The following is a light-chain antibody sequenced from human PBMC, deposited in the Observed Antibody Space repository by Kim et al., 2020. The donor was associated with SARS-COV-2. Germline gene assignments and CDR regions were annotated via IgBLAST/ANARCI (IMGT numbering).Light chain of an antibody. J-gene: IGKJ2*01. CDR1: QSLLHGDGNTY. Sequence: DVVMTQSPLSLPVTLGQPASISCRSSQSLLHGDGNTYLNWFQQRPGQSPRRLIYKVSNRASGVPDRFRGSESGTNFTLKISRVEAEDVGVYYCMQGTHWPPYTFGQGTKLEI. CDR3: MQGTHWPPYT. CDR2: KVS. V-gene: IGKV2-30*02.